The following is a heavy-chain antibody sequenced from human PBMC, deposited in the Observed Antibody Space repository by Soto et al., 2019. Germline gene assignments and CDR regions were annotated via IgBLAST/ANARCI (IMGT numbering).Heavy chain of an antibody. Sequence: PGGSLRLSCAASGFTFNSYWMHWVRQAPGKGLVWVSRIDPYGSATKYADYVEGRFTISRDNAKNTLYLQMDFLAAEDTAVYFCARVLKTSGWDNDVFDIWGQGTMVPVSS. CDR2: IDPYGSAT. J-gene: IGHJ3*02. D-gene: IGHD6-19*01. V-gene: IGHV3-74*03. CDR1: GFTFNSYW. CDR3: ARVLKTSGWDNDVFDI.